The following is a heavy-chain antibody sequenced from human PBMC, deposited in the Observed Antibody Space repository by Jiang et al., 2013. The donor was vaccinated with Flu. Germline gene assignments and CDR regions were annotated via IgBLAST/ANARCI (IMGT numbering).Heavy chain of an antibody. Sequence: GREVKKAGSSVKVSCRASGDSFSSYAMNWVRQAPGQGLEWMGGINQIFGTTDYAQKFQGRVTITVDKSTSTAYMDLSSLRSEDTAIYYCARSSWGYSYGPFEYWGQGTLVTVSS. V-gene: IGHV1-69*06. D-gene: IGHD5-18*01. CDR3: ARSSWGYSYGPFEY. J-gene: IGHJ4*02. CDR2: INQIFGTT. CDR1: GDSFSSYA.